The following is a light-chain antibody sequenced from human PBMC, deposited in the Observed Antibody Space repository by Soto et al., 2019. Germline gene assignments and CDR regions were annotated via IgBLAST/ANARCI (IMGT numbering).Light chain of an antibody. CDR3: AACADSLSGWV. J-gene: IGLJ3*02. Sequence: QSVLTQPPSASGTPGQRVTISCSGSSSNIGSNFVYWYQQFPGTAPKLLIYRNNQRPSGVPDRFSGSKSGTSASLAISGLPSEDEADYYCAACADSLSGWVFGGGTKLTVL. CDR1: SSNIGSNF. V-gene: IGLV1-47*01. CDR2: RNN.